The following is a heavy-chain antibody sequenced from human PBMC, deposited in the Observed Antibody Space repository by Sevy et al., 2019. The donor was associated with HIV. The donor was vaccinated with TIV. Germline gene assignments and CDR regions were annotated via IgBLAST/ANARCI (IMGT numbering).Heavy chain of an antibody. V-gene: IGHV3-7*01. CDR1: GFTFSSYG. CDR3: ATVPSTSYGMDV. D-gene: IGHD2-2*01. Sequence: GGSLRLSCAASGFTFSSYGMSWVRRAPGKGLEWVANIKQDGSEKYYVDSVKGRFTISRDNAKNSLYLQMNSLRAEDTAVYYCATVPSTSYGMDVWGQGTTVTVSS. CDR2: IKQDGSEK. J-gene: IGHJ6*02.